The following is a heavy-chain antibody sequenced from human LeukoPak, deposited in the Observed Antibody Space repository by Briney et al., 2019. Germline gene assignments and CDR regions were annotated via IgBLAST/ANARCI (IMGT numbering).Heavy chain of an antibody. CDR1: GGSISNNNYY. CDR3: ATWGTAKTGFDY. D-gene: IGHD3-16*01. V-gene: IGHV4-39*01. J-gene: IGHJ4*02. CDR2: IYYSGSP. Sequence: SETLSLTCTVSGGSISNNNYYWAWIRQPPGKGLECIVSIYYSGSPYYNPSLKSRVPISVDTSKNQFSLRLSSVTAADTAVYYCATWGTAKTGFDYWGQGTLVTVSS.